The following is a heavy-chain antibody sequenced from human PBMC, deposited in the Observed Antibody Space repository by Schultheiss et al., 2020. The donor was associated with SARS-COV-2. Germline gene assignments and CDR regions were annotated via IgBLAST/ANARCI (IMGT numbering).Heavy chain of an antibody. Sequence: SETLSLTCAVYGGSFSGYYWSWIRQPPGKGLEWIGVINHSGSTNYNPSLKSRVTISVDTSKNQFSLKLSSVTAADTAVYYCARLAAAAGKYYYGMDVWGQGTTVTVSS. CDR2: INHSGST. J-gene: IGHJ6*02. CDR1: GGSFSGYY. V-gene: IGHV4-34*01. D-gene: IGHD6-13*01. CDR3: ARLAAAAGKYYYGMDV.